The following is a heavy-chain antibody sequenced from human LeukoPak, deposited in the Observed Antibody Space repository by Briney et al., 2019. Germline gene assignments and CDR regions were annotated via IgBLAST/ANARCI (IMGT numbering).Heavy chain of an antibody. J-gene: IGHJ4*02. Sequence: GGSLRLSCAASGFTFSSYAMRWVRQAPGKGLEWVSTISGSGGGTYYADSVKGRFTISRDNSNRRLYLQMNSLTAEDTAMYYCAKDFISGDGKWDIDHWGQGTLVTVSS. CDR2: ISGSGGGT. V-gene: IGHV3-23*01. CDR3: AKDFISGDGKWDIDH. D-gene: IGHD1-26*01. CDR1: GFTFSSYA.